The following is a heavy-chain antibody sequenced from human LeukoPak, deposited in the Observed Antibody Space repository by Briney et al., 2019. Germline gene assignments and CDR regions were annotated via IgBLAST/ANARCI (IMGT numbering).Heavy chain of an antibody. Sequence: ASVTVSCKASGYIFTSYGISWVRQALGQGLEWMGWISAYNGNTNYAQKLQGIVTMTTDTSTSTAYMELRSLRSDDTAVYYCARDPHFYDSSGYPYFDYWGQGTLVTVSS. CDR2: ISAYNGNT. CDR3: ARDPHFYDSSGYPYFDY. J-gene: IGHJ4*02. V-gene: IGHV1-18*01. CDR1: GYIFTSYG. D-gene: IGHD3-22*01.